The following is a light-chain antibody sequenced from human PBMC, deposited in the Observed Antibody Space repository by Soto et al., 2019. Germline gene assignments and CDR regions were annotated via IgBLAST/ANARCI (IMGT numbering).Light chain of an antibody. CDR3: QQYDNWPLT. CDR2: GAS. CDR1: QSVSSN. Sequence: ETVMTQSPATLSLSPGERATLSCRASQSVSSNLAWYQQKAGQAPRILIYGASTRDTGIPARFSGSGSGTEFTLTISRLQSEDFEVYYCQQYDNWPLTFGGGTKVDIK. J-gene: IGKJ4*01. V-gene: IGKV3-15*01.